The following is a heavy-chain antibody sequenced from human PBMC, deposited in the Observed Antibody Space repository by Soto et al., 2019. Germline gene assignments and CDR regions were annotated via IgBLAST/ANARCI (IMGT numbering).Heavy chain of an antibody. CDR1: GFTFSSYS. CDR3: ARVGYGDYALDY. V-gene: IGHV3-21*01. J-gene: IGHJ4*02. D-gene: IGHD4-17*01. CDR2: ISSSSSYI. Sequence: EVQLVESGGGLVKPGGSLRLSCAASGFTFSSYSMNWVRQPPGKGLEWVSSISSSSSYIYYADSVKGRFTISRDNAKNSLYLQMNSLRAEDTAVYYCARVGYGDYALDYWGQGTLVTVSS.